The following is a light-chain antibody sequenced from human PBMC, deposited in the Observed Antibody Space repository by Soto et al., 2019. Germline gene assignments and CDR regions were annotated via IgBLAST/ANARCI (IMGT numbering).Light chain of an antibody. CDR2: EVS. J-gene: IGLJ2*01. V-gene: IGLV2-8*01. CDR1: SSDVGGYNY. CDR3: SSKGGSNNFAV. Sequence: QSALTQPPSASGSPGQSVTISCTGTSSDVGGYNYVSWYQQHPGKAPQVMIYEVSKRPSGVPDRFSGSKSGNTASLTVSGLQAEDEGDYYCSSKGGSNNFAVFGGGTKVTVL.